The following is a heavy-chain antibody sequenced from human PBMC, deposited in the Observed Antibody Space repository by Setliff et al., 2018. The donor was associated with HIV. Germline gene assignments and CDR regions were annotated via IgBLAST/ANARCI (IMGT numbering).Heavy chain of an antibody. J-gene: IGHJ4*02. D-gene: IGHD6-19*01. CDR1: GDSINTPFW. Sequence: TSETLSLTCTVSGDSINTPFWWSWIRQPAGKGLEWIGRVTNTGDTSYNPSLKSRVTISMDTSKNLFSLELSSVTAADTALYYCARGPRVSAAVVETPSAYWGQGTRVTVSS. CDR3: ARGPRVSAAVVETPSAY. CDR2: VTNTGDT. V-gene: IGHV4-4*07.